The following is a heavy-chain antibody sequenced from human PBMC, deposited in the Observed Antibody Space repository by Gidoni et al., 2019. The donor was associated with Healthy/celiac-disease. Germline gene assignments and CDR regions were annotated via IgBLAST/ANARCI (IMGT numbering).Heavy chain of an antibody. CDR3: ARGWATVDI. Sequence: QVQLVESGGGVGQPGRSPRLSCAAPGFTFSSYGMHWVRQAPGKGLEWVAFIWYDGSSKYYADSVKGRFTISRDNSKNTLYLQMSSLRAEDTAIYYCARGWATVDIWGQGTMVTVSS. J-gene: IGHJ3*02. D-gene: IGHD4-17*01. V-gene: IGHV3-33*01. CDR2: IWYDGSSK. CDR1: GFTFSSYG.